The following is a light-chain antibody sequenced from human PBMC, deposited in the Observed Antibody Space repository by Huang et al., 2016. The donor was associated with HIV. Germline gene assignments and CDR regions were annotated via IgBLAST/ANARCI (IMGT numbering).Light chain of an antibody. CDR2: DAS. CDR1: QTVGSY. Sequence: EVVLTQSPATLSLSPGERATLSCRASQTVGSYLAWYQRKPGQSPRLLIYDASNRATGIPARFSGSGYGTDFTLTISTLEPEDFAVYYCQQRVNWPLTFGGGTKVEIK. J-gene: IGKJ4*01. CDR3: QQRVNWPLT. V-gene: IGKV3-11*01.